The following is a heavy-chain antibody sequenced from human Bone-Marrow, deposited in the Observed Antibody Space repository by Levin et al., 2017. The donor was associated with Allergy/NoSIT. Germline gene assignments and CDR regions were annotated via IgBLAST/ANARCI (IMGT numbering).Heavy chain of an antibody. CDR2: IYHSGST. V-gene: IGHV4-30-2*01. CDR1: GGSISSGGYS. CDR3: ARAGYYGSGSYYNGFDP. D-gene: IGHD3-10*01. Sequence: SQTLSLTCAVSGGSISSGGYSWSWIRQPPGKGLEWIGYIYHSGSTYYNPSLKSRVTISVDRSKNQFSLKLSSVTTADTAVYYCARAGYYGSGSYYNGFDPWGQGTLVTVSS. J-gene: IGHJ5*02.